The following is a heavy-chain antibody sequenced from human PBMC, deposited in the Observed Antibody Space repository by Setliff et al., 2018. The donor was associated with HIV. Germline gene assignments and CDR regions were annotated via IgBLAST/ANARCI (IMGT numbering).Heavy chain of an antibody. CDR3: ARDSLPYYYGSGTDSFDI. J-gene: IGHJ3*02. V-gene: IGHV1-3*01. D-gene: IGHD3-10*01. Sequence: ASVKVSCKASGYTFTSYAINWVRQAPGQSLEWMAWINGGNGDTKYSQKFQGSVTVTGDTSAITAYMELSDLRSEDTAVYYCARDSLPYYYGSGTDSFDIWGQGTMVTVSS. CDR2: INGGNGDT. CDR1: GYTFTSYA.